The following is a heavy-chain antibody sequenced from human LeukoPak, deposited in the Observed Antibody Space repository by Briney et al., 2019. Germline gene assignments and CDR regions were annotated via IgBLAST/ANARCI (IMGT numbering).Heavy chain of an antibody. V-gene: IGHV3-15*07. Sequence: VGRIKSKTAGGTTDFAAPVKGRFSISRDDSQNMLYLQMNSLTSEDSAVYYCAQGSGQYYEYWGQGTLVTVSS. CDR2: IKSKTAGGTT. D-gene: IGHD3-22*01. J-gene: IGHJ4*02. CDR3: AQGSGQYYEY.